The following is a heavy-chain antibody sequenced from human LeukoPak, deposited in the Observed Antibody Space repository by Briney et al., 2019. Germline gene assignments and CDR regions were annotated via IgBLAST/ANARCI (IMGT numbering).Heavy chain of an antibody. Sequence: GGSLRLSCAASGFTFSRYWMTWVRQAPGKGLEWVANIKQDGTEKYYVDSVKGRFTISRDNSKNTLYLQMNSLRAEDTAIYYCAKMQLLAGNSDYWGQGTLVTVSS. D-gene: IGHD4-23*01. CDR2: IKQDGTEK. V-gene: IGHV3-7*05. CDR1: GFTFSRYW. CDR3: AKMQLLAGNSDY. J-gene: IGHJ4*02.